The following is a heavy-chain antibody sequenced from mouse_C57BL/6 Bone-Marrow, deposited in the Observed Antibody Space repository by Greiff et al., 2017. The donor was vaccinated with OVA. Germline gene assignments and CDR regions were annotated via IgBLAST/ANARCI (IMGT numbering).Heavy chain of an antibody. CDR1: GYTFTSYG. V-gene: IGHV1-81*01. Sequence: VKLQESGAELARPGASVKLSCKASGYTFTSYGISWVKQRTGQGLEWIGEIYPRSGDTYYNEKFKGKATLTADKSSSTAYMELRSLTSEDSAVYFCARCYGSNYFDYWGQGTTLTVSA. CDR3: ARCYGSNYFDY. CDR2: IYPRSGDT. J-gene: IGHJ2*01. D-gene: IGHD1-1*01.